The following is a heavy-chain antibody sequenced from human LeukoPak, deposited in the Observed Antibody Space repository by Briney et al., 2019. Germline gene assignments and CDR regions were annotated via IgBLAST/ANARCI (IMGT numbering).Heavy chain of an antibody. CDR2: ISSSSTTI. V-gene: IGHV3-48*04. D-gene: IGHD4-17*01. CDR3: VKKGQADDYGNPD. Sequence: GGSLRLSCAASGFRFSSYTMNWVRQAPGKGLEWVSSISSSSTTIYYADSVKGRFTISRDNAKNSLYLRMNNLRADDTAVYYCVKKGQADDYGNPDWGQGALVTVSP. CDR1: GFRFSSYT. J-gene: IGHJ4*02.